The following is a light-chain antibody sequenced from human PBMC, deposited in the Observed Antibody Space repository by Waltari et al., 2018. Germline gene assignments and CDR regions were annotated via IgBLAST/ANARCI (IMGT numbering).Light chain of an antibody. CDR1: SSDVGGYNR. CDR2: EVS. CDR3: SSFSSSSIRYV. J-gene: IGLJ1*01. V-gene: IGLV2-14*01. Sequence: QSALTQPASVSGSPGQSITISCTGTSSDVGGYNRVSWYQQHPGRAPKFMIYEVSNRPPGVSVRFSGSKSGNTASLTISGLQAEDEADYYCSSFSSSSIRYVFGIGTKVTVL.